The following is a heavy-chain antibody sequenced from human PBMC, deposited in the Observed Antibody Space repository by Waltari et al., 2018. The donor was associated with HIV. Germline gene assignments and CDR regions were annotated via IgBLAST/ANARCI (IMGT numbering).Heavy chain of an antibody. J-gene: IGHJ6*02. CDR2: IYHSGST. CDR1: GYSISSGYY. CDR3: ARDPELWSYYYYYGMDV. D-gene: IGHD3-10*01. Sequence: QVQLQESGPGLVKPSETLSLTCTVSGYSISSGYYWGWIRQPPGKGLEWIGSIYHSGSTYYNPSLKSRVTILVDTSKNQFSLKLSSVTAADTAVYYCARDPELWSYYYYYGMDVWGQGTTVTVSS. V-gene: IGHV4-38-2*02.